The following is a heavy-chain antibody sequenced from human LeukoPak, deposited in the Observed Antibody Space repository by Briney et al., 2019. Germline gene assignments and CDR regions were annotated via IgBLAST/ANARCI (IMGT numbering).Heavy chain of an antibody. D-gene: IGHD3-22*01. CDR1: GGSISSGSYY. CDR2: IYHSGST. CDR3: ARRPYYYDSSGYRDY. Sequence: SQTLSLTCTVSGGSISSGSYYWSWIRQPAGKGLEWIGSIYHSGSTYYNPSLKSRVTISVDTSKNQFSLKLSSVTAADTAVYYCARRPYYYDSSGYRDYWGQGTLVTVSS. J-gene: IGHJ4*02. V-gene: IGHV4-61*02.